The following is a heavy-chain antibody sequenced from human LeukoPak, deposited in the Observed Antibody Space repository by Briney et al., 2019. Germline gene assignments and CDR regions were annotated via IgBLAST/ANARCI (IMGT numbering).Heavy chain of an antibody. CDR1: GFTFSSYG. V-gene: IGHV3-23*01. D-gene: IGHD7-27*01. CDR3: ANGEAYFDY. Sequence: GGSPRLSCAASGFTFSSYGMSWVRQAPGKGLEWVSAISGSGGSTYYADSVKGRFAISRDNSKNTLYLQMNSLRAEDTAVYYCANGEAYFDYWGQGTLVTVSS. J-gene: IGHJ4*02. CDR2: ISGSGGST.